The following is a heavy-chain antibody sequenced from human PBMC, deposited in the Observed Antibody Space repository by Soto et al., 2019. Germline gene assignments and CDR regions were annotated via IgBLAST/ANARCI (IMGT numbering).Heavy chain of an antibody. CDR2: ISGSDGST. D-gene: IGHD3-3*01. J-gene: IGHJ5*02. V-gene: IGHV3-23*01. CDR1: GFTFSSYA. Sequence: GGSLRLSCAAPGFTFSSYAMSWVRQAPGKGLEWVSAISGSDGSTYYADSVKGRFTISRDNSKNTLYLQMNSLRAEDTAVYYCAKDYDLGRGWFDPWGQGTLVTVSS. CDR3: AKDYDLGRGWFDP.